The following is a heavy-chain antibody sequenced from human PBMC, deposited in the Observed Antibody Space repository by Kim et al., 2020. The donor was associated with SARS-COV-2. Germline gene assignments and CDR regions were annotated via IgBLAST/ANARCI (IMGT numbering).Heavy chain of an antibody. CDR2: GNT. V-gene: IGHV1-3*01. J-gene: IGHJ4*02. Sequence: GNTKDSQKCRGRVTITRDTSASTAYMELSSLRSEDTAVYYCARSRAGFDYWGQGTLVTVSS. CDR3: ARSRAGFDY. D-gene: IGHD6-25*01.